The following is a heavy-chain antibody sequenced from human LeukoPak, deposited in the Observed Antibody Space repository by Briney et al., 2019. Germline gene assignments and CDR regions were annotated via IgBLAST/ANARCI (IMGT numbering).Heavy chain of an antibody. D-gene: IGHD2-15*01. V-gene: IGHV1-2*02. CDR1: GYTFTSYY. CDR3: ARGGGYCSGGSCYNWFDP. Sequence: ASVKVSCKASGYTFTSYYMHWVRQAPGQGLEWMGWINPNSGGTNYAQKFQGRVTTTRDTSISTAYMELSRLRSDDTAVYYCARGGGYCSGGSCYNWFDPWGQGTLVTVSS. J-gene: IGHJ5*02. CDR2: INPNSGGT.